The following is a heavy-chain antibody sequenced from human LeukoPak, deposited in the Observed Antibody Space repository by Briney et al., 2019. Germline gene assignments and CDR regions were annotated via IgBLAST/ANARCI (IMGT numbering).Heavy chain of an antibody. CDR2: IYSGGST. CDR3: ARGMTNPFDY. Sequence: QTGGSLRLSCAASGFTVSTNYMSWVRQAPGKGLEWVSVIYSGGSTYYADSVKGRFTISRHNSENTLYLQMNSLRAEDTAVYYCARGMTNPFDYWGQGTLVTVSS. V-gene: IGHV3-53*04. D-gene: IGHD4-11*01. CDR1: GFTVSTNY. J-gene: IGHJ4*02.